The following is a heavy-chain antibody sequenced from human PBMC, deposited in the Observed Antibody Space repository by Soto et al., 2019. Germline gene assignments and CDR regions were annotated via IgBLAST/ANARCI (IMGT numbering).Heavy chain of an antibody. J-gene: IGHJ4*01. CDR1: GDSFSSYY. D-gene: IGHD1-1*01. CDR2: IFHTGSS. Sequence: SETLSLTCTVSGDSFSSYYWSWIRQPPGKGLEWIGYIFHTGSSVSNPSLKSRVTMSVDMSKKVFSLKLTSVTAADTALYYCARTTTLENYFDYWGHGTLVTVSS. V-gene: IGHV4-59*01. CDR3: ARTTTLENYFDY.